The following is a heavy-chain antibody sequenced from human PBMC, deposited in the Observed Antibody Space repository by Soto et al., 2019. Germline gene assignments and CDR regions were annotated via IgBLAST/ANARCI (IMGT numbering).Heavy chain of an antibody. CDR2: IDYTGAS. CDR1: GGSITSSTYY. Sequence: SETLSLTCAVSGGSITSSTYYWSWIRQPPGKGLEGIGSIDYTGASYYNPSLTSRRSMSVDTSMNQLSLRLRSVTAADTAVYYCARLRTRYAFWGAYWFDIWGQGTRVTVSS. CDR3: ARLRTRYAFWGAYWFDI. D-gene: IGHD3-3*01. J-gene: IGHJ4*02. V-gene: IGHV4-39*01.